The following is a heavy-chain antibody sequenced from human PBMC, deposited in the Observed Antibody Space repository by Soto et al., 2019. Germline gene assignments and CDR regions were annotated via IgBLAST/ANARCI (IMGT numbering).Heavy chain of an antibody. J-gene: IGHJ4*02. Sequence: EVQLVESGGGLVQPGGSLRLSCAGSGITLSDQYMDWVRQAPGKGLEWTGRTRNKANSYTTEYAPSVKGRFTISRDDSKNSLYLQMNSLTTEDTAMYYCARDWSHCSGGNCYSRFDYWGQGTLVTVFS. V-gene: IGHV3-72*01. CDR2: TRNKANSYTT. CDR1: GITLSDQY. D-gene: IGHD2-15*01. CDR3: ARDWSHCSGGNCYSRFDY.